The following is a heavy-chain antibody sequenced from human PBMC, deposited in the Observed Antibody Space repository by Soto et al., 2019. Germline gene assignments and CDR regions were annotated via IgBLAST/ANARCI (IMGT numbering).Heavy chain of an antibody. CDR2: IYYSGST. CDR3: AREDSSGYYRSYDY. D-gene: IGHD3-22*01. V-gene: IGHV4-30-4*01. CDR1: GGSISSGDYY. J-gene: IGHJ4*02. Sequence: SETLSLTCTVSGGSISSGDYYWSWIRQPPGKGLEWIGYIYYSGSTYYNPSLKSRVTISVDTSKNQFSLKLSSVTAADTAVYYCAREDSSGYYRSYDYWGQGTLVTVSS.